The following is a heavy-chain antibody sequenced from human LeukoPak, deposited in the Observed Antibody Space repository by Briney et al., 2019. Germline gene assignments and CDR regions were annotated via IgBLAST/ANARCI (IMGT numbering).Heavy chain of an antibody. CDR2: ISGSGGST. D-gene: IGHD5-12*01. V-gene: IGHV3-23*01. Sequence: GGSLRFSCAASGFTFSSYAMSGVGQAPAKGLPWVSAISGSGGSTYYADSVKGRFTISRDNSKNTLYLQMNSLRAEDTAVYYCANYPVTTTAFDIWGQGTMVTVSS. J-gene: IGHJ3*02. CDR3: ANYPVTTTAFDI. CDR1: GFTFSSYA.